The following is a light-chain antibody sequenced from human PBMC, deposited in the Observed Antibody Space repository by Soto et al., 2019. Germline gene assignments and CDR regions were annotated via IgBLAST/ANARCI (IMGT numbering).Light chain of an antibody. CDR1: NIGSKS. Sequence: SYELTQPPSVSGAPGQTARITCGGTNIGSKSVHWYQQKPGQAPVLVIYDDTDRPSGIPERFSGSNSGNTATLTISRVEAGDEADYYCQVWHSNNDHVVFGGGTKVPVL. J-gene: IGLJ2*01. CDR2: DDT. CDR3: QVWHSNNDHVV. V-gene: IGLV3-21*02.